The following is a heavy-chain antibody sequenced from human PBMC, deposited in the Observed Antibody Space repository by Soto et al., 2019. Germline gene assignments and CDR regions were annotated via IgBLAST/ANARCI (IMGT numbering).Heavy chain of an antibody. CDR2: IIPIFGTA. Sequence: ASVKVSCKASGGTFSSYAISWVRQAPGQGLEWMGGIIPIFGTANYAQKFQGRVTITADESTSTAYMELSSLRSEDTAVYYCARGDGSGSYYMEYYFDYWGQGTLVTVSS. D-gene: IGHD3-10*01. CDR3: ARGDGSGSYYMEYYFDY. V-gene: IGHV1-69*13. J-gene: IGHJ4*02. CDR1: GGTFSSYA.